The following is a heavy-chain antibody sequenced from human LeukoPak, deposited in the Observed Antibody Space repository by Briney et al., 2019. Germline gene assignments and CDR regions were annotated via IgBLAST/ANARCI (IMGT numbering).Heavy chain of an antibody. J-gene: IGHJ5*02. D-gene: IGHD3-10*01. CDR1: GFTFDDYA. CDR3: AKGNSLWFGELDWFDP. V-gene: IGHV3-43D*03. CDR2: TTWDGGST. Sequence: PGGSLRLSCAASGFTFDDYAMHWVRQAPGRALEWVSLTTWDGGSTYYADSVKGRFTISRDNTKNTLYLQMNSLIAEDTVVYYCAKGNSLWFGELDWFDPWGQGTLVTVSS.